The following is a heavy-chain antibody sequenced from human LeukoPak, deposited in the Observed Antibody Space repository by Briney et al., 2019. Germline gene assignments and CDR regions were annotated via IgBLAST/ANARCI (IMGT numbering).Heavy chain of an antibody. CDR3: ARLDEYSSSSRYYGMDV. V-gene: IGHV1-69*13. CDR2: IIPIFGTA. D-gene: IGHD6-6*01. J-gene: IGHJ6*02. Sequence: ASVNVSCKASGGTFSSYGISWVRQAPGQGLEWMGGIIPIFGTANYAQKFRGRVTITADESTSTAYMELSSLRSEDTAVYYCARLDEYSSSSRYYGMDVWGQGTTVTVSS. CDR1: GGTFSSYG.